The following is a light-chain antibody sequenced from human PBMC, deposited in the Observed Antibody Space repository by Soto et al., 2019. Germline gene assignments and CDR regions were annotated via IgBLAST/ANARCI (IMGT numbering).Light chain of an antibody. CDR3: QQYNNWPRT. CDR1: QSVSSY. CDR2: DAS. J-gene: IGKJ1*01. V-gene: IGKV3-11*01. Sequence: EIVFTQSPCTLSLSPGERATLSCRASQSVSSYLAWYQQKPGQAPRLLIYDASNRATGIPARFSGSGSGTDFTLTISSLEPEDFAVYYCQQYNNWPRTFGQGTKVDIK.